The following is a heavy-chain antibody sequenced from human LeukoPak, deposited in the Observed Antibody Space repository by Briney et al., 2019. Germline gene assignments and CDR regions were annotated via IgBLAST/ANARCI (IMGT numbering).Heavy chain of an antibody. D-gene: IGHD3-3*01. Sequence: PGGSLRLSCAASGFTFSSYWMSWVRQAPEKGLEWVANIKQDGSEKYYVDSVKGRFTISRDNAKNSLYLQMNSLRAEDTAVYYCAREQGLYYDFWSGYYFDYWGQGTLVTVSS. CDR2: IKQDGSEK. V-gene: IGHV3-7*03. J-gene: IGHJ4*02. CDR3: AREQGLYYDFWSGYYFDY. CDR1: GFTFSSYW.